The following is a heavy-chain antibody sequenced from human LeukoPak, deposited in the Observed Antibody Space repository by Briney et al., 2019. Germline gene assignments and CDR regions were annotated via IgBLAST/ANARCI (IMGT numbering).Heavy chain of an antibody. D-gene: IGHD3-10*01. CDR2: IYYIGST. Sequence: SETLSLTCTVSGGSISSYYWSWIRQPPGKGLEWIGYIYYIGSTNYNPSLKSRVTISVDTSKNQFSLKLSSVTAADTAVYYCARQVWDYYGSGSYRRAFYYYGMDVWGQGNTVTVSS. CDR1: GGSISSYY. J-gene: IGHJ6*02. V-gene: IGHV4-59*08. CDR3: ARQVWDYYGSGSYRRAFYYYGMDV.